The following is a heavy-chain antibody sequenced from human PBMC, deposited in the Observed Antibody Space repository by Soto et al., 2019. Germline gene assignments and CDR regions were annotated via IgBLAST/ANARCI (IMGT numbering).Heavy chain of an antibody. CDR1: GGAFSDYA. CDR2: IMPIFRAP. J-gene: IGHJ6*01. CDR3: ASWLKGPDIGNYYYGMDA. D-gene: IGHD2-15*01. Sequence: QVQLVQSGAEVKKPGSSVKVSCKASGGAFSDYAFSWVRQAPGQGLEWLGGIMPIFRAPDYAQKFQGRVTITADEFTRTAYMEMNSLRSEDTAVYYCASWLKGPDIGNYYYGMDAW. V-gene: IGHV1-69*12.